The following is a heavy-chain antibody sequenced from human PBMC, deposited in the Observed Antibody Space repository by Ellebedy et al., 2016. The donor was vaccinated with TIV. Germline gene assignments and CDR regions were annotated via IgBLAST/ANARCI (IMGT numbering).Heavy chain of an antibody. V-gene: IGHV3-15*07. J-gene: IGHJ4*02. D-gene: IGHD2-15*01. CDR3: ATDHLFKLLGY. CDR2: VKSNADGGTT. CDR1: GFTFAGAW. Sequence: PGGSLRLSCATSGFTFAGAWMNCVRQAPGKGLEWFGSVKSNADGGTTDYAAPVKGRFAISRDDSRATVYLQMNSLKTEETAVYYCATDHLFKLLGYWGQGTLVTVSP.